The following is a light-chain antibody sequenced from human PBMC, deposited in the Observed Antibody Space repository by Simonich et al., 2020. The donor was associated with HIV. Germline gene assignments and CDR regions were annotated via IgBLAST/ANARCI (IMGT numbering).Light chain of an antibody. CDR1: ALPKHY. V-gene: IGLV3-25*03. Sequence: SYELTQPPSVSVSPGQTARITCSGDALPKHYAYWYQQKPGQAPVLVIYKDSERPSGIPERFSASSSGTTATLTISGVQAEDEADYYCQSSDGSNIYVVFGGGTKLTVL. CDR3: QSSDGSNIYVV. J-gene: IGLJ2*01. CDR2: KDS.